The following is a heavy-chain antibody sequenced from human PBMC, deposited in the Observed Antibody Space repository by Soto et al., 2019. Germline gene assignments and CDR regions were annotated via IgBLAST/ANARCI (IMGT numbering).Heavy chain of an antibody. CDR2: VHDSWGP. Sequence: QVPLQESGPGLVKPSETLSLSCTVSGGSISSYYWSWIRQTPGKGLEWIGYVHDSWGPNYNPSLKSRVALSLDTAKSQLSLKLTSVTATDTAVYYCARQGFGALRGLVDVWGQGTAVTVSS. V-gene: IGHV4-59*08. CDR3: ARQGFGALRGLVDV. D-gene: IGHD3-10*01. J-gene: IGHJ6*02. CDR1: GGSISSYY.